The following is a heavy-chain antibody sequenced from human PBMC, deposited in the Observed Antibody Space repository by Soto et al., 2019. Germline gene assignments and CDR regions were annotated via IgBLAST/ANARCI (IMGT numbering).Heavy chain of an antibody. CDR2: ILPVFRTA. V-gene: IGHV1-69*13. CDR3: ARGGVVPAARVMDV. CDR1: GGTFSSYS. Sequence: SVKVSCKASGGTFSSYSISWVRQAPGRGLEWMGGILPVFRTASYAQKFQGRVTISADDSTSTAYMELSSLRSEDTAMYYCARGGVVPAARVMDVWGQGTTVTVSS. D-gene: IGHD2-2*01. J-gene: IGHJ6*02.